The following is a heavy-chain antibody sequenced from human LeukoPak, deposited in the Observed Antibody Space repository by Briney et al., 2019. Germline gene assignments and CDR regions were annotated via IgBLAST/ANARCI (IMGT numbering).Heavy chain of an antibody. CDR3: AKDDYYESSGPFDP. D-gene: IGHD3-22*01. J-gene: IGHJ5*02. Sequence: ASVKVSCKASGYTFTSYDINWVRQATGQGLEWMGWINPNSGGTNYAQKFQGRVTMTRDTSISTAYMELSRLRSDDTAVYYCAKDDYYESSGPFDPWGQGTLVTVSS. CDR1: GYTFTSYD. V-gene: IGHV1-2*02. CDR2: INPNSGGT.